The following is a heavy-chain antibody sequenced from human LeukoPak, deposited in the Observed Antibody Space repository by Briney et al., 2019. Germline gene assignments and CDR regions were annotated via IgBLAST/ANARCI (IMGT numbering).Heavy chain of an antibody. CDR2: IYAGDSDT. J-gene: IGHJ3*02. CDR3: ARGGFIVPGPKNAFDI. V-gene: IGHV5-51*01. CDR1: GNSFTSYW. Sequence: GESLKISCKGSGNSFTSYWIGWVRQMPGKGLEWMGIIYAGDSDTRYGPSFQGQVTISADKSISTAYLQWSSLKASDTAMYYCARGGFIVPGPKNAFDIWGQGTMVTVSS. D-gene: IGHD2-21*01.